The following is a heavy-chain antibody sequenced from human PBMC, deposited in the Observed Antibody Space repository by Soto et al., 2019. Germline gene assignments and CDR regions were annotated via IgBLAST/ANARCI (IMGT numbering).Heavy chain of an antibody. J-gene: IGHJ4*02. CDR2: ISYDGSNK. CDR3: ARGGSGSFKRYFDY. V-gene: IGHV3-30-3*01. Sequence: QVQLVESGGGVVQPGRSLRLSCAASGFTFSSYAMHWVRQAPGKGLEWVAVISYDGSNKYYADSVKGRFTISRDNSKNTLYLQMNSLRAEDTAVYYCARGGSGSFKRYFDYWGQGTLVTVSS. CDR1: GFTFSSYA. D-gene: IGHD1-26*01.